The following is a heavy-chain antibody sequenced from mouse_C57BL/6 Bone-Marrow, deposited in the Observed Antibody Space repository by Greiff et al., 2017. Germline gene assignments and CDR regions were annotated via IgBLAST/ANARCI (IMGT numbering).Heavy chain of an antibody. Sequence: VKLVESGAELARPGASVKLSCKASGYTFTSYGISWVKQRTGQGLEWIGEIYPRSGNTYYNEKFKGKATLTADKSSSTAYMELRSLTSEDSAVYFCLFYSNSYAMDYWGQGTSATVSS. CDR3: LFYSNSYAMDY. D-gene: IGHD2-5*01. V-gene: IGHV1-81*01. J-gene: IGHJ4*01. CDR2: IYPRSGNT. CDR1: GYTFTSYG.